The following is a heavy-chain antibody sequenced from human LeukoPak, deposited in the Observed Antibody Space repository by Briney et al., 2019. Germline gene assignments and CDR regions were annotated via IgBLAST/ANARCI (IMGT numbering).Heavy chain of an antibody. CDR2: INPNSGGT. CDR1: GYTFTGYY. CDR3: ARLGVWGGEAAFDI. D-gene: IGHD3-10*01. J-gene: IGHJ3*02. Sequence: GASVKVSCKASGYTFTGYYMHWVRQAPGQGLEWMGWINPNSGGTNYAQKFQGRVTMTRDTSISTAYMELSRLRSDDTAVYYCARLGVWGGEAAFDIWGQGTMVTVSS. V-gene: IGHV1-2*02.